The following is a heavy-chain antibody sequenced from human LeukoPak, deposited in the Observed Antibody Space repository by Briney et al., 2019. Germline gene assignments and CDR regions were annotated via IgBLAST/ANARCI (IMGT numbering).Heavy chain of an antibody. CDR3: ARVSYYDSSGYYFLSYVDY. V-gene: IGHV3-53*01. CDR1: GFTVSSNY. D-gene: IGHD3-22*01. Sequence: TGGSLRLSCAASGFTVSSNYMSWVRQAPGKGLEWVSVIYSGGSTYYADSVRGRFTISRDNSKNTLYLQMNGLGAEDTAVYYCARVSYYDSSGYYFLSYVDYWGQGTLVTVSS. J-gene: IGHJ4*02. CDR2: IYSGGST.